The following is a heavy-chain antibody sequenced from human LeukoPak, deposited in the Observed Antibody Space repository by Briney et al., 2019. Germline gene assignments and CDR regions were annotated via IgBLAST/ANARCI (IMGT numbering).Heavy chain of an antibody. Sequence: GASVKVSCKTTGYTFTGYFLNWVRQAPGQGLEWMGRINPNSGGTNCGQKFLDRVTLTRDTSIATAYMELSSLTSDDTAVYYCARVDAASLAVHYWGQGTLVTVSS. CDR1: GYTFTGYF. CDR3: ARVDAASLAVHY. J-gene: IGHJ4*02. D-gene: IGHD6-13*01. CDR2: INPNSGGT. V-gene: IGHV1-2*02.